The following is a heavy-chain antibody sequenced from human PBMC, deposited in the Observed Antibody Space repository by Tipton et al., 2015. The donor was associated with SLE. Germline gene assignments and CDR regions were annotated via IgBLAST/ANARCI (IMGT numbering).Heavy chain of an antibody. CDR3: ARDGWGPLDY. V-gene: IGHV3-33*01. J-gene: IGHJ4*02. D-gene: IGHD3-10*01. CDR1: GFSFNDFG. CDR2: TYYDGGKK. Sequence: SLRLSCAASGFSFNDFGMHWVRQAPNKGLEWVAVTYYDGGKKFYADSVKGRFIISRDNSKNTVYLQMTSLRGEDTAVYFCARDGWGPLDYWGQGTLVTVSS.